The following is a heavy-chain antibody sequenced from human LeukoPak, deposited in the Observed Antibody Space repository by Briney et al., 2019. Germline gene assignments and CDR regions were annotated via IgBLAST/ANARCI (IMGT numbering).Heavy chain of an antibody. J-gene: IGHJ3*02. D-gene: IGHD6-6*01. Sequence: GSSVKVSCKASGGTFSSYAISWVRQAPGQGLEWMGWISAYNGNTYFAQKFQGRVTMTTDTSTTTAYMELRSLRSDDTAVYYCARDRWSSSSSEGVFDIWGQGTMVTVFS. CDR3: ARDRWSSSSSEGVFDI. V-gene: IGHV1-18*01. CDR1: GGTFSSYA. CDR2: ISAYNGNT.